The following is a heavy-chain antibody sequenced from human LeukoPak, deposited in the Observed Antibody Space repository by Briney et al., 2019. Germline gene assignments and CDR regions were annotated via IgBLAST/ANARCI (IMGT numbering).Heavy chain of an antibody. CDR1: GFTFGKYW. CDR3: ARDQYDTWSRRGNFDS. V-gene: IGHV3-7*03. CDR2: IKLDGSEK. D-gene: IGHD3-3*01. J-gene: IGHJ4*02. Sequence: GGSLRLSCVASGFTFGKYWMSWVRQAPGKGLEWVANIKLDGSEKNYVDSVKGRFTISRDNTKNSLYLQMNSLRAEDMAVFYCARDQYDTWSRRGNFDSWGQGTLVIVSS.